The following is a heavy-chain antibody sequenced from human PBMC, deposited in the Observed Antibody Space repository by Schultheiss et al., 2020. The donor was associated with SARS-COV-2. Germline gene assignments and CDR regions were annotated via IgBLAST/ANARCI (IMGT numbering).Heavy chain of an antibody. Sequence: GGSLRLSCAASGFTFSSYWMHWVRQAPGKGLVWVSRINSDGSSTSYADSVKGRFTISRDNAKNSLYLQMNSLRAEDTAVYYCARGAEGGTYYDFWSGYSDFDYWGQGTLVTVSS. CDR2: INSDGSST. V-gene: IGHV3-74*01. CDR3: ARGAEGGTYYDFWSGYSDFDY. D-gene: IGHD3-3*01. J-gene: IGHJ4*02. CDR1: GFTFSSYW.